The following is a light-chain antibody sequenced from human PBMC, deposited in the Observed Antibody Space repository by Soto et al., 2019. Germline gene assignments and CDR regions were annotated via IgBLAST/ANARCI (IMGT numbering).Light chain of an antibody. Sequence: EIVMTQSPATLSVSPGERATLSCRASQSVSSNLAWYQQKPGQAPRLLIYGASARATDIPARFSGSGSGTEFTVTISSLQSEEFAVYYCQQYNNWPRTFGQGTRVEIK. CDR2: GAS. CDR1: QSVSSN. J-gene: IGKJ1*01. CDR3: QQYNNWPRT. V-gene: IGKV3-15*01.